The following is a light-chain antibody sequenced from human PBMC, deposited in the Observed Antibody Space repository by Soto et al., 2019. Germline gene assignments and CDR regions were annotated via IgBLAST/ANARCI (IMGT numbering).Light chain of an antibody. CDR1: QSVSSN. CDR2: GAS. V-gene: IGKV3-15*01. J-gene: IGKJ4*01. Sequence: EIVMTQSPATLSVSPGGRATLSCRASQSVSSNLAWYQQKPGLAPRLLIYGASTRATGIPARFSGSGSGTEFTLTISSLQSEDFAVYYCQQYNNWPLTFGGGTKVEIK. CDR3: QQYNNWPLT.